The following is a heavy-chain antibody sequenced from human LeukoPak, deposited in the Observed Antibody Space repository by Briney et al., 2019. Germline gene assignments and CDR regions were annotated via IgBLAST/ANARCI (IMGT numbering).Heavy chain of an antibody. CDR1: GFTFSTFS. V-gene: IGHV3-21*01. D-gene: IGHD2-15*01. J-gene: IGHJ4*02. CDR3: AREGGFCFGETCRYFDY. CDR2: INSNSYI. Sequence: GGSLRLSCAASGFTFSTFSMNWVRQAPGKGLEWVASINSNSYIYYADSVKGRFTISRDNAKNSLYLQMNSLGAEDTAVYYCAREGGFCFGETCRYFDYWGQGTLVTVSS.